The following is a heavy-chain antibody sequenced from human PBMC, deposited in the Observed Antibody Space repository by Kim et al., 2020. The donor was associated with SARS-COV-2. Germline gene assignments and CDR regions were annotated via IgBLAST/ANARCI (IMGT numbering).Heavy chain of an antibody. Sequence: LETLSLTCAISGDSVSSNSAAWNWIRQSPSRGLEWLGRTYYRSKWYNDYAVSVKSRITINPDTSKNQFSLQLNSVTPEDTAVYYCARDIRMSSSWSPYYYYGMDVWGQGTTVTVSS. D-gene: IGHD6-13*01. V-gene: IGHV6-1*01. CDR2: TYYRSKWYN. CDR1: GDSVSSNSAA. J-gene: IGHJ6*02. CDR3: ARDIRMSSSWSPYYYYGMDV.